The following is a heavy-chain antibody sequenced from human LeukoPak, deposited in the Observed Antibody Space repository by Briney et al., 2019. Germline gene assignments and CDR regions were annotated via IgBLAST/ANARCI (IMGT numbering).Heavy chain of an antibody. Sequence: SVKVSCKTSGGTFNNSAISWVRQAPGQGPEWLGGIMPLFGTAGYAQKFQGRVTIAKDESTRTVYLELTSLTSDDTAVYYCARDVHGDYGSGWFDPWGQGTLVSVSS. CDR2: IMPLFGTA. CDR3: ARDVHGDYGSGWFDP. V-gene: IGHV1-69*05. CDR1: GGTFNNSA. D-gene: IGHD4-17*01. J-gene: IGHJ5*02.